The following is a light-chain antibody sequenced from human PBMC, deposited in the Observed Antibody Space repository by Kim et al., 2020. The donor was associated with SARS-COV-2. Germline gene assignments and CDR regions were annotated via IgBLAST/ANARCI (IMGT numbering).Light chain of an antibody. Sequence: GQSITISCTGTGSDVGGYSYVSWYQQHPGKAPKIMIYDVSKRPSGVSNRFSGSKSGNTASLTISGLQAEDEADYYCSSYTSTNTLVFGGGTQLTVL. J-gene: IGLJ3*02. V-gene: IGLV2-14*04. CDR1: GSDVGGYSY. CDR2: DVS. CDR3: SSYTSTNTLV.